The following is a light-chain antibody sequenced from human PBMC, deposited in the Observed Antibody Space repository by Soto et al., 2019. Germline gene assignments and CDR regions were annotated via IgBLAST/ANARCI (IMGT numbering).Light chain of an antibody. CDR2: DVN. CDR3: CSYAGTYAFYV. V-gene: IGLV2-11*01. Sequence: QSALTQPRSLSGSPGQSVTISCTGTISDVGGYYYVSWYQQHPGKAPKLMIYDVNKRPSGVPDRFSASKSGITASLTISGLQAEDEADYYCCSYAGTYAFYVFGTGTKVTVL. J-gene: IGLJ1*01. CDR1: ISDVGGYYY.